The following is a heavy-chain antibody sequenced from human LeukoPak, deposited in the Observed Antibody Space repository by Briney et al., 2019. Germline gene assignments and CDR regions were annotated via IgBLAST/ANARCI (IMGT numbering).Heavy chain of an antibody. J-gene: IGHJ5*02. CDR3: ARDRSGSYPNWFDP. CDR2: ISGSGGST. CDR1: GFTFSSYA. V-gene: IGHV3-23*01. Sequence: GGSLRLSCAASGFTFSSYAMSWVRQAPGKGLEWVSAISGSGGSTYYADSVKGRFTISRDNSKNTMYLQMNSLRAEDTASYYCARDRSGSYPNWFDPWGQGTLVTVSS. D-gene: IGHD3-10*01.